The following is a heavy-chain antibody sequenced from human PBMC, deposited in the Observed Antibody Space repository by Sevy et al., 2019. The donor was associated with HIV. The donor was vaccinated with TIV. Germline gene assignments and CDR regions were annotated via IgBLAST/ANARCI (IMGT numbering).Heavy chain of an antibody. J-gene: IGHJ5*02. Sequence: GGSLRLSCAASGFTFSSYSMNWVRQAPGKGLEWVSYISSSSSTIYYADSVKGRFTISRDNAKNSLYLQMNNLRDEDTAVYYCARDSYSYGNGGWFDPWGQGTLVTVSS. CDR1: GFTFSSYS. D-gene: IGHD5-18*01. V-gene: IGHV3-48*02. CDR2: ISSSSSTI. CDR3: ARDSYSYGNGGWFDP.